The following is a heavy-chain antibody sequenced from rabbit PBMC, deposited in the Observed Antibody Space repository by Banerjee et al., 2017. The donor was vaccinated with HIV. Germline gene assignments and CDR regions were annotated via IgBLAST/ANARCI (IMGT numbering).Heavy chain of an antibody. D-gene: IGHD4-1*01. CDR2: IYAGGSDRI. Sequence: QEQLEESGGDLVKPEGSLTLTCTASGFSFSNKCVMCWVRQAPGKGLEWIACIYAGGSDRIYYANWAKGRFTISKTSPTTVTLQMTSLTAADTATYFCARDLAGVIGWNFNLWGPGTLVTVS. CDR1: GFSFSNKCV. CDR3: ARDLAGVIGWNFNL. V-gene: IGHV1S45*01. J-gene: IGHJ4*01.